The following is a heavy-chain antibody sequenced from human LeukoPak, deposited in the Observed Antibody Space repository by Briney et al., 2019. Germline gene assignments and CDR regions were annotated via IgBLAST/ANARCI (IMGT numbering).Heavy chain of an antibody. Sequence: GGSLRLSCAASGFTFSSYAMSWVRQAPGKGLEWVSVISGCGGSTYYADSVKGRFTISRDNSKNTVHLQMNSLRAEDTAVYYCAKDLYSNYVFYYYGMDVWGQGTTVTVSS. J-gene: IGHJ6*02. D-gene: IGHD4-11*01. V-gene: IGHV3-23*01. CDR3: AKDLYSNYVFYYYGMDV. CDR1: GFTFSSYA. CDR2: ISGCGGST.